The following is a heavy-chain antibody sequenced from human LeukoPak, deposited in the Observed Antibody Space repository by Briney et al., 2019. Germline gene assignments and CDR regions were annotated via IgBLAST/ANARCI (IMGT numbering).Heavy chain of an antibody. CDR2: FYYSGST. CDR1: GGSISSYY. V-gene: IGHV4-59*01. Sequence: SETLSLTCTVSGGSISSYYWSWIRQPPEKGLAWIGRFYYSGSTNYNPSLKSRVTISIDTSKNQFSLRLSSVTAADTAVYYCARGAAGYSYGWGQGTLVTVSS. J-gene: IGHJ4*02. D-gene: IGHD5-18*01. CDR3: ARGAAGYSYG.